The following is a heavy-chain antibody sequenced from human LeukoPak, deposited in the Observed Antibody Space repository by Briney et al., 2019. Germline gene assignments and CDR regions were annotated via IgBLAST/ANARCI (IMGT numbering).Heavy chain of an antibody. J-gene: IGHJ4*02. D-gene: IGHD6-13*01. CDR1: GGSFSGYY. V-gene: IGHV4-34*01. CDR3: ARGSGYSSLYYFDY. Sequence: SETLSLTCAVYGGSFSGYYWGWIRQPPGKGLEWIGEINHSGSTNYNPSLKSRVTISVDTSKNQFSLKLSSVTAADTAVYYCARGSGYSSLYYFDYWGQGTLVTVSS. CDR2: INHSGST.